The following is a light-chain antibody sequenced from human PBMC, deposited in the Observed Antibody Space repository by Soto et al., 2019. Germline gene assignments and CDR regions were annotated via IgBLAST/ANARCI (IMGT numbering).Light chain of an antibody. V-gene: IGKV3-20*01. CDR2: GAS. Sequence: EIVLTQSPGTLSLSPGERATLSCRASQSVSSSYLVWYQQKHGQAPRLLIYGASSRATGVPDRFSGSGSGTAFTLTISRLEPEDFAVYYCHQYGSSPPYTFGQGTKLEI. CDR3: HQYGSSPPYT. CDR1: QSVSSSY. J-gene: IGKJ2*01.